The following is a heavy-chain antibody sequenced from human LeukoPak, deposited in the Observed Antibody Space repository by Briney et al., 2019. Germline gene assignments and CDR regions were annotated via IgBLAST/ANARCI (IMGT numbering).Heavy chain of an antibody. CDR3: ARHGGSGAGFDI. CDR2: IYYNGGT. Sequence: SETLSLTCTVSGGSISNYYWSWIRQPPGKELEWIGYIYYNGGTNYNPSLKSRVTISVDTSKNQFSLKLSSVTAADTAVYYCARHGGSGAGFDIWGQGKMVTVSS. V-gene: IGHV4-59*08. CDR1: GGSISNYY. D-gene: IGHD3-10*01. J-gene: IGHJ3*02.